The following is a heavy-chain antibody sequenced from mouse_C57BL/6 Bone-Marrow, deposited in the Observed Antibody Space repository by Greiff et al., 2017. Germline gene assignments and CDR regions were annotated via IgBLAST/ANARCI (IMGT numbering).Heavy chain of an antibody. J-gene: IGHJ3*01. V-gene: IGHV5-16*01. CDR2: INYDGSST. CDR1: GFTFSGYY. Sequence: EVNVVESEGGLVQPGSSMKLSCTASGFTFSGYYMAWVRQVPEKGLEWVANINYDGSSTYYLDYLKSRFIISRDNAKNILYLQMSSLKSEDTATYYCARGEGFAYWGQGTLVTVSA. CDR3: ARGEGFAY.